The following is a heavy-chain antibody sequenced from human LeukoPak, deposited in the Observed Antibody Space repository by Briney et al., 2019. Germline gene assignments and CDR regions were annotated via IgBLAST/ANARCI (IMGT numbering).Heavy chain of an antibody. CDR1: GFTFTRYA. CDR3: ARDDALATDGFDS. J-gene: IGHJ4*02. Sequence: GRSLRLSCVASGFTFTRYAMHWVRKAPGKGLEWETVVSYDGNDKYYADSVKGRFTISRDNSKNTVYLQMNSLRAEDTAVYYCARDDALATDGFDSWGQGTLVTVSS. CDR2: VSYDGNDK. V-gene: IGHV3-30*04. D-gene: IGHD5-24*01.